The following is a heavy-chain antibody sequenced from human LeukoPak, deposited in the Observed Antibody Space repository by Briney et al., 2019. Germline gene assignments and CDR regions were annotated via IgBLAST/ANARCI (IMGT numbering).Heavy chain of an antibody. CDR3: ARGSLYGPKGFDP. D-gene: IGHD4-17*01. Sequence: PGGSLRLSCAASGFTFSSYSMNWVRQAPGKGLEWVSSISSSSSYIYYADSVKGRFTISRDNAKNSLYLQMNSLRAEDTAVYYCARGSLYGPKGFDPWGQGTLVTVSS. J-gene: IGHJ5*02. V-gene: IGHV3-21*01. CDR2: ISSSSSYI. CDR1: GFTFSSYS.